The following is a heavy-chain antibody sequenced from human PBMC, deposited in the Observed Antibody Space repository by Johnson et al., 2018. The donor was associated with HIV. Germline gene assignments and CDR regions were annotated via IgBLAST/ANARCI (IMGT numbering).Heavy chain of an antibody. V-gene: IGHV3-7*01. CDR1: GFTFSSYW. CDR2: IKQDGSEK. J-gene: IGHJ3*02. CDR3: AYSGSYYSAFDI. D-gene: IGHD1-26*01. Sequence: VQLVESGGGLVQPGGSLRLSCAASGFTFSSYWMSWVRQAPGKGLEWVANIKQDGSEKYYVDSVKGRFTISRDNAKNSLFLQMNSLRAEDTAVYYCAYSGSYYSAFDIWGQGTMVTVSS.